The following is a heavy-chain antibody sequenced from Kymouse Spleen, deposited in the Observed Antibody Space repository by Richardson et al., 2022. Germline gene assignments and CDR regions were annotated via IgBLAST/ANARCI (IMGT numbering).Heavy chain of an antibody. CDR2: IYYSGST. Sequence: QLQLQESGPGLVKPSETLSLTCTVSGGSISSSSYYWGWIRQPPGKGLEWIGSIYYSGSTYYNPSLKSRVTISVDTSKNQFSLKLSSVTAADTAVYYCARLTGYPHDAFDIWGQGTMVTVSS. V-gene: IGHV4-39*01. J-gene: IGHJ3*02. CDR3: ARLTGYPHDAFDI. D-gene: IGHD3-9*01. CDR1: GGSISSSSYY.